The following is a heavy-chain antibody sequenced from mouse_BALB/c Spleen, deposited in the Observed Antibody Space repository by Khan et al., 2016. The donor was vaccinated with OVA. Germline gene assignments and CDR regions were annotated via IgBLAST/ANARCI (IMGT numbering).Heavy chain of an antibody. J-gene: IGHJ3*01. V-gene: IGHV1-4*01. CDR1: GYTFTSYT. CDR3: VREGAYHRSDGGFAY. Sequence: VQLQQSRAELARPGASVKMSCKASGYTFTSYTIHWVRQRPGQAPEWIGHINPSNDYTNYNQNFKDKATLIVDKSSTTAYMQLSSLTSEDSAVXYSVREGAYHRSDGGFAYWGQGTLVTVSA. D-gene: IGHD2-14*01. CDR2: INPSNDYT.